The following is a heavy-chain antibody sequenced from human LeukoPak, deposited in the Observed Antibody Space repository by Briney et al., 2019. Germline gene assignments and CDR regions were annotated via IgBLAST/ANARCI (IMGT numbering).Heavy chain of an antibody. CDR2: ISAYNGNT. J-gene: IGHJ5*02. CDR1: GYTFTSYG. D-gene: IGHD2-2*01. V-gene: IGHV1-18*01. CDR3: ARDYCSSTSCYPGWFDP. Sequence: ASVNVSCTASGYTFTSYGISWVRQAPGQGLEWMGWISAYNGNTNYAQKLQGRVTMTTDTSTSTAYMELRSLRSDDTAVYYCARDYCSSTSCYPGWFDPWGQGTLVTVSS.